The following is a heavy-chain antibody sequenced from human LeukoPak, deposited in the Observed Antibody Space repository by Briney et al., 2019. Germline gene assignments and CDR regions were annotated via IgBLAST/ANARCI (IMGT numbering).Heavy chain of an antibody. J-gene: IGHJ5*02. V-gene: IGHV4-59*01. CDR3: ARGGYYGSGNDFRFDP. Sequence: SETLSLTCTVSGGSISSYYWSWIRQSPGKGLECIGYIHYTGSTNYNPSLKSRVTISVETSKNQFSLKLKSVTAADTAVYYCARGGYYGSGNDFRFDPWGQETLVTVSS. D-gene: IGHD3-10*01. CDR1: GGSISSYY. CDR2: IHYTGST.